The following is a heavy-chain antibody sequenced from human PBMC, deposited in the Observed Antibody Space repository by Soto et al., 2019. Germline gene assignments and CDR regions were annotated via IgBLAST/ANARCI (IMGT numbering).Heavy chain of an antibody. J-gene: IGHJ6*02. CDR3: ARAIVVTIGVMDV. CDR2: IYYSGST. V-gene: IGHV4-30-4*01. CDR1: GGSISSADYY. D-gene: IGHD5-12*01. Sequence: PSETLSLTCTVSGGSISSADYYWGWVRQPPGKGLEWIGYIYYSGSTFFNPSLKSRVTISKDTSRNQFSLRLNSVTAADTAVYYCARAIVVTIGVMDVWGQGTTVTVSS.